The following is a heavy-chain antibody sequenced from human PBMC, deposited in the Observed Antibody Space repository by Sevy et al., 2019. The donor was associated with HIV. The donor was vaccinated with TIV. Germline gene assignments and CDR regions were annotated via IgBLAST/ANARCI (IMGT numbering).Heavy chain of an antibody. CDR2: IWYDGSTK. CDR1: GFRFSDYG. J-gene: IGHJ4*02. Sequence: GGSLRLSCAASGFRFSDYGMHWVRQTPGKGLEWVAVIWYDGSTKYYADSVKGRFTISRDNSKNTLYLQMNSLRAEDTAVYYCARDKLLPVMVSMVRGALSYYFDYWGQGTLVTVSS. CDR3: ARDKLLPVMVSMVRGALSYYFDY. D-gene: IGHD3-10*01. V-gene: IGHV3-33*01.